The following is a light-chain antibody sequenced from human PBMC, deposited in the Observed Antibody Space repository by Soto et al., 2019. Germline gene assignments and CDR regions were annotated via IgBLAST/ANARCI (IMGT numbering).Light chain of an antibody. CDR3: QQYGSSPPIT. CDR2: DVS. CDR1: QSVSSN. V-gene: IGKV3D-15*01. Sequence: EIVMTQSPATLSVSPGERATLSCRASQSVSSNFAWYQQRPAQAPRLLIYDVSTRATGVPTRFSGSGSGTEFTLTISSLQSEDFAVYYCQQYGSSPPITFGQGTRLEIK. J-gene: IGKJ5*01.